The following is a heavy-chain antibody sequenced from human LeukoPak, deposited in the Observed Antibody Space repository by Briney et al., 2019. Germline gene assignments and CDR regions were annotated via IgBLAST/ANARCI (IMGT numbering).Heavy chain of an antibody. CDR1: GGTFSSYA. CDR3: ASSPYSSGWYLGAEYFQH. D-gene: IGHD6-19*01. Sequence: GASVKVSCKASGGTFSSYAISWVRQAPGQGLEWMGGIIPIFGTANYAQKFQGRVTITADESTSTAYMELSSLRSEDTAVYYCASSPYSSGWYLGAEYFQHWGQGTLVTVSS. V-gene: IGHV1-69*13. CDR2: IIPIFGTA. J-gene: IGHJ1*01.